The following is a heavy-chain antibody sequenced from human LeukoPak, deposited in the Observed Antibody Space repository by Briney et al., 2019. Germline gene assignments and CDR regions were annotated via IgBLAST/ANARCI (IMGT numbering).Heavy chain of an antibody. J-gene: IGHJ4*02. Sequence: ASVKVSCKASGYTFTGYYMHGVRQAPGQGLEWMGWINPNSGGPNYAQEFQGRVTMTRDTSISTAYMQLSRLRSDDTAVYYCARVPIRPHIVVVTAIFDYWGQGTLVTVSS. V-gene: IGHV1-2*02. CDR3: ARVPIRPHIVVVTAIFDY. CDR1: GYTFTGYY. D-gene: IGHD2-21*02. CDR2: INPNSGGP.